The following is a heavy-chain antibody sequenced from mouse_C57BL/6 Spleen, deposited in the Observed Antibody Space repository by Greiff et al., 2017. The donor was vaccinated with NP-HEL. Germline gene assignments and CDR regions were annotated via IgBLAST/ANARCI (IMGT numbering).Heavy chain of an antibody. Sequence: EVQLVESGGGLVQPGGSMKLSCAASGFTFSDAWMDWVRQSPEKGLEWVAEIRNKANNHATYYAESVKGRFTISRDDSKSSVYLQMNSLRAEDTGIYYCTRRGHTTGYAMDYWGQGTSVTVSS. CDR1: GFTFSDAW. CDR2: IRNKANNHAT. V-gene: IGHV6-6*01. J-gene: IGHJ4*01. CDR3: TRRGHTTGYAMDY. D-gene: IGHD2-14*01.